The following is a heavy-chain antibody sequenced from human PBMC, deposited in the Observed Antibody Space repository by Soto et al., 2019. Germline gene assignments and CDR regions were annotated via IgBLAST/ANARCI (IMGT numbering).Heavy chain of an antibody. Sequence: GGSLRLSCAASGFTFNTYSMTWVRQAPGQGLEWVSSISNTGAHIYYADSVRGRFTISRDNAKNSLYLQMNSLTAEDTAVYYCVRERQFVRDFYYDMDVWGRGTTVTVSS. CDR1: GFTFNTYS. CDR3: VRERQFVRDFYYDMDV. CDR2: ISNTGAHI. V-gene: IGHV3-21*01. J-gene: IGHJ6*02. D-gene: IGHD6-6*01.